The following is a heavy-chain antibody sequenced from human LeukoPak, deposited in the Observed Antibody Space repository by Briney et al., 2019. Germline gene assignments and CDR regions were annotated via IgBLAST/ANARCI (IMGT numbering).Heavy chain of an antibody. V-gene: IGHV3-53*01. CDR1: GFTVNSNY. J-gene: IGHJ4*02. CDR2: LYSDGRT. CDR3: ARGGGYYPIDY. Sequence: GGSLRLSCAASGFTVNSNYMNWVRQAPGKGLEWVSVLYSDGRTYYADSVKGRFTTSRGTSKNTLYLQVNSLRAEDTAVYYCARGGGYYPIDYWGQGTLVTVSS. D-gene: IGHD2-15*01.